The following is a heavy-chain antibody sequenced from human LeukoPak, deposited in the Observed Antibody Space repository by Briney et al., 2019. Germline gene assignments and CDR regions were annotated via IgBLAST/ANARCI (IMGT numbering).Heavy chain of an antibody. CDR1: GFTFSRYW. V-gene: IGHV3-74*01. CDR2: LNADDKTT. D-gene: IGHD6-19*01. Sequence: GGSLRLSCAASGFTFSRYWLHWVRQPPGKGLVWLSRLNADDKTTSYADSVKGRFTISRDNSENTLYLQMNSLRAEDTAVYYCAREAGSSGWPNWFDPWGQGTLVTVSS. J-gene: IGHJ5*02. CDR3: AREAGSSGWPNWFDP.